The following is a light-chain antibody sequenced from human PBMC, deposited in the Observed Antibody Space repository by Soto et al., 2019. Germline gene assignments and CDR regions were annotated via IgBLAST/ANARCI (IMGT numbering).Light chain of an antibody. CDR3: QQYATSPMYT. CDR1: QSVSSSY. V-gene: IGKV3-20*01. CDR2: GAS. Sequence: EIVLTQSPGTLSLSPGERATLSCRASQSVSSSYLAWYQQKPGQAPRLLIYGASSRATGIPDRFSGSGSGTDFTLTISRLEPEDFAVYYCQQYATSPMYTFGQGTKLEIK. J-gene: IGKJ2*01.